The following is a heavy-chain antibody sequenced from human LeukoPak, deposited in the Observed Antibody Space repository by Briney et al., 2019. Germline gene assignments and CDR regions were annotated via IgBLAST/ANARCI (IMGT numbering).Heavy chain of an antibody. CDR3: AKAPSYSYGSGSYRFDY. V-gene: IGHV3-30*18. CDR1: GFTFSSYG. CDR2: ISYDGSNK. D-gene: IGHD3-10*01. Sequence: GGSLRLSCAASGFTFSSYGMHWVRQAPGKGLEWVAVISYDGSNKYYADSVKGRFTISRDNSKNTLYLQMNSLRAEDTAVYYCAKAPSYSYGSGSYRFDYWGQGTLVTVSS. J-gene: IGHJ4*02.